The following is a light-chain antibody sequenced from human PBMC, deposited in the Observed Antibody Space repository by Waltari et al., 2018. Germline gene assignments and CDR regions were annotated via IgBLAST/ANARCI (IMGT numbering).Light chain of an antibody. CDR2: WAS. J-gene: IGKJ2*01. CDR1: PSVLYSSNNKNY. Sequence: DLVMTPSQDSLALSLAERSTINCQSIPSVLYSSNNKNYLAWYQQKPGQPPKLLIYWASTRESGVPDRFSGSGSGTDFTLTISSLQAEDVAVYYCQQYYSTPYTFGQGTKLEIK. CDR3: QQYYSTPYT. V-gene: IGKV4-1*01.